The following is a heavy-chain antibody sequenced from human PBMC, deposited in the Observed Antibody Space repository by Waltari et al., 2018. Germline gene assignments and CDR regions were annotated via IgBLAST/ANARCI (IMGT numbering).Heavy chain of an antibody. J-gene: IGHJ4*02. CDR1: GFTVSSHY. CDR2: IYSGGST. D-gene: IGHD1-26*01. V-gene: IGHV3-53*01. Sequence: EVQLVESGGGLIQPGGSLRLSCAASGFTVSSHYMRWVRQAPGKGLEWVSVIYSGGSTYYADSVKGRFTISRDNSKNTLYLQMNSLRAEDTAVYYCAREQVGASVYFDYWGQGTLVTVSS. CDR3: AREQVGASVYFDY.